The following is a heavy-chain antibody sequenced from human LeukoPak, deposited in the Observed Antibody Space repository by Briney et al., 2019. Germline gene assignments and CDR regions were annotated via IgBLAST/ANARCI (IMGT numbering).Heavy chain of an antibody. V-gene: IGHV5-51*01. D-gene: IGHD1-26*01. CDR2: VYPGDSDT. CDR3: ARREWELLHFDY. CDR1: GYSFTSYW. Sequence: GESLKISCKGSGYSFTSYWIGWVRQMPGKGLEWMGIVYPGDSDTRHSPSFKGQVTISVDKSISTAYLQWSSLKASDTAMYYCARREWELLHFDYWGQGTLVTVSS. J-gene: IGHJ4*02.